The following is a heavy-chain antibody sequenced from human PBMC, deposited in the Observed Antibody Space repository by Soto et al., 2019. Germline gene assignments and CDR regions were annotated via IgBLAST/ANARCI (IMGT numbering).Heavy chain of an antibody. V-gene: IGHV4-4*07. J-gene: IGHJ4*02. CDR3: ARGNQVAMSDY. CDR2: FYASGYT. CDR1: GGSISNYY. Sequence: SETLSLTCAVSGGSISNYYWSWIRQPAGKGLEWIGRFYASGYTNYNPSLKSRVTMSLDISKNQFSLRLSPVTAADTAVYYCARGNQVAMSDYWGQGTLVTVSS.